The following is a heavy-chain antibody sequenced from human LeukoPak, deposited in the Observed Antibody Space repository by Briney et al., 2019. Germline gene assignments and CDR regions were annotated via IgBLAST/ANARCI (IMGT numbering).Heavy chain of an antibody. V-gene: IGHV1-69*06. CDR3: ARGLWLLNGVPAASYNWFDP. CDR1: GGTFSSYA. Sequence: SVKVSCKTSGGTFSSYAISWVRQAPGQGLEWMGRIIPIFGTANYAQKFQGRVTITADKSTSTAYMELSSLRSEDTAVYYCARGLWLLNGVPAASYNWFDPWGQGTLVTVSS. J-gene: IGHJ5*02. CDR2: IIPIFGTA. D-gene: IGHD2-2*01.